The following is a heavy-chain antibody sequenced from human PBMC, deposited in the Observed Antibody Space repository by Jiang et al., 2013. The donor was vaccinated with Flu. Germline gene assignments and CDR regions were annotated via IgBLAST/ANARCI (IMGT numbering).Heavy chain of an antibody. V-gene: IGHV4-59*08. Sequence: GSGLVKPSETLSLTCTVSGGSITDVYWSWIRQPPGKGLEWIGYIYYTGNTNYNPSLKSRLTISVDTSKNQFSLKLNSVTAADTAVYYCARHGYSWNWFDPWGQGTLVTVSS. CDR3: ARHGYSWNWFDP. CDR1: GGSITDVY. J-gene: IGHJ5*02. D-gene: IGHD1-26*01. CDR2: IYYTGNT.